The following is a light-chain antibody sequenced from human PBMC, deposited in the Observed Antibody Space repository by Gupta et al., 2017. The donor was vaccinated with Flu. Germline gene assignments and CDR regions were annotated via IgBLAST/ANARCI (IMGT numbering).Light chain of an antibody. J-gene: IGLJ2*01. CDR3: QSYDSSLSVV. Sequence: QSELTQPPSVSGAPGQRVTISCTGSSSNIGAGYDVHWYQQLPGTAPKLLIYGNSNRPSGVPDRFSGSKSGTSASLAITGLQAEDEAEYYCQSYDSSLSVVFGGGTKLTVL. CDR2: GNS. CDR1: SSNIGAGYD. V-gene: IGLV1-40*01.